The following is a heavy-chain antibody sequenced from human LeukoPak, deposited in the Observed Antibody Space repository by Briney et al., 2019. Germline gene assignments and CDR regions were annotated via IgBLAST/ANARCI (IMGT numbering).Heavy chain of an antibody. CDR1: NGSLTGYY. Sequence: SETLSLTCDVSNGSLTGYYWTWIRQPPGRGLEWIGEINHSGITNYNPSLKSRISISLDRSKNQFSLNLSSVTAADTAVYYCARGGIMVRVSINFPFYYGLDLWGQGTPVTVSS. V-gene: IGHV4-34*01. CDR3: ARGGIMVRVSINFPFYYGLDL. J-gene: IGHJ6*02. CDR2: INHSGIT. D-gene: IGHD3-10*01.